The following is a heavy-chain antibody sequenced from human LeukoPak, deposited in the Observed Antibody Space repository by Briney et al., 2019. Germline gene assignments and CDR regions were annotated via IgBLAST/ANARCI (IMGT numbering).Heavy chain of an antibody. Sequence: SETLSLTCTVSGGSISSGDCYWSWIRQPPGKGLEWIGYIYYSGSTYYNPSLKSRVTISVDTSKNQFSLKLSSVTAADTAVYYCARDWFGELTGIDPWGQGTLVTVSS. V-gene: IGHV4-30-4*01. CDR2: IYYSGST. D-gene: IGHD3-10*01. CDR1: GGSISSGDCY. J-gene: IGHJ5*02. CDR3: ARDWFGELTGIDP.